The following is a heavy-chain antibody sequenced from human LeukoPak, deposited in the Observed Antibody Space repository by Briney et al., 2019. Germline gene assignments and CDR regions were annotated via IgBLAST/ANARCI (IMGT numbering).Heavy chain of an antibody. CDR1: GFTFDDYA. J-gene: IGHJ4*02. V-gene: IGHV3-9*01. CDR2: XXXXSGSI. CDR3: AKDSRDYYDSSGYTFDY. D-gene: IGHD3-22*01. Sequence: AGGSLRLSCAASGFTFDDYAMHWVRQAPGKXXXXXXXXXXXSGSIGYADSVKGRFTISRDNAKNSLYLQMNSLRAEDTALYYCAKDSRDYYDSSGYTFDYWGQGTLVTVSS.